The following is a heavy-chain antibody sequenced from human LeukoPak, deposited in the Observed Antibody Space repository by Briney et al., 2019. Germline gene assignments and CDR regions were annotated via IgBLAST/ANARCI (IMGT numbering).Heavy chain of an antibody. CDR2: ISYDGSNK. D-gene: IGHD4-17*01. Sequence: GGSLRLSCAASGFTFSSYVMHWVRQAPGKGLEWVAVISYDGSNKYYADSVKGRFTISRDYSKNTLYLQMNSLRAEDTAVYYCARANYGDDTFDIWGQGTMVTVSS. CDR1: GFTFSSYV. CDR3: ARANYGDDTFDI. J-gene: IGHJ3*02. V-gene: IGHV3-30-3*01.